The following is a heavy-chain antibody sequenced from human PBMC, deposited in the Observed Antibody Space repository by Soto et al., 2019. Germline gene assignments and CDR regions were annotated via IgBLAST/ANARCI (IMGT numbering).Heavy chain of an antibody. CDR1: GGSVSRGSYY. D-gene: IGHD2-8*01. Sequence: SETLSLTCGVSGGSVSRGSYYWSWIRQPPGKGLEWIGYIYYSGSTSYNPSLESRVTISVDTPRNQFSLKLSSVTAADTAVYYCARMEGYCTSSSCFYFDYWGQGRLVTVSS. CDR3: ARMEGYCTSSSCFYFDY. V-gene: IGHV4-61*01. CDR2: IYYSGST. J-gene: IGHJ4*02.